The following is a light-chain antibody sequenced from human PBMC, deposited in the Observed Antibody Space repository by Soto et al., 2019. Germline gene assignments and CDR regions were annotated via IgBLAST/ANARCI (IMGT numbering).Light chain of an antibody. CDR2: NNY. J-gene: IGLJ3*02. V-gene: IGLV1-44*01. CDR3: AAWDDSLNGWV. Sequence: QSVLTQPPSASGTPGQRVTISCSGSSSNIGSNTGNWYQQLPGTAPKLLIYNNYQRPSGVPDRFSGSKSGTSASLAISGLQSEDEADYYCAAWDDSLNGWVFGGGTKVTVL. CDR1: SSNIGSNT.